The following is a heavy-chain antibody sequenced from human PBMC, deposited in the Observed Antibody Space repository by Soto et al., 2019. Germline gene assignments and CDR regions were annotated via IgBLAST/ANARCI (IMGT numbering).Heavy chain of an antibody. J-gene: IGHJ5*02. V-gene: IGHV4-34*01. CDR3: AGGVPAAFNWFDP. Sequence: QVQLQQWGAGLLKPSETLSLTCAVYGGSFSGYYWSWIRQPPGKGLEWIGEINHSGSTNYNPSLKSRVTISVDTSKNQFSLKLSAVTAADTAVYYCAGGVPAAFNWFDPWGQGTLVTVSS. D-gene: IGHD2-2*01. CDR1: GGSFSGYY. CDR2: INHSGST.